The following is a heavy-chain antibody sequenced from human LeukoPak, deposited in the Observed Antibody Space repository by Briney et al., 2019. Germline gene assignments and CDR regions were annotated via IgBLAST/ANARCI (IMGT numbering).Heavy chain of an antibody. Sequence: GGSLRLSCAASGFTFSSHGMHWVRQAPGKGLEWVAMIRYDGSNEYYADSVKGRFTISRDNSKNTVHLQMSGLRAEDMATFYCGKDTGTSLDYWGQGTLVTVSS. CDR1: GFTFSSHG. CDR2: IRYDGSNE. V-gene: IGHV3-30*02. J-gene: IGHJ4*02. D-gene: IGHD2-8*02. CDR3: GKDTGTSLDY.